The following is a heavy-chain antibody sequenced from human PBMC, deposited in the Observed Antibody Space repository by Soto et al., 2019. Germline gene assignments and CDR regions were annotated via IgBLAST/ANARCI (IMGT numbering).Heavy chain of an antibody. CDR2: ISGSGGST. D-gene: IGHD3-22*01. Sequence: PGGSLILSCAASGFTFSSYAMSWVRQAPGKGLEWVSAISGSGGSTYYADSVKGRFTISRDNSKNTLYLQMNSLRAEDTAVYYCAKPDYYDSSGYQNWGQGTLVTVSS. J-gene: IGHJ4*02. CDR3: AKPDYYDSSGYQN. V-gene: IGHV3-23*01. CDR1: GFTFSSYA.